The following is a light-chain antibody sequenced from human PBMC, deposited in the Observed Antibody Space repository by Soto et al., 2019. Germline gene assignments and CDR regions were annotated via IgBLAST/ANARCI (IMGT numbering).Light chain of an antibody. J-gene: IGKJ1*01. CDR1: QSVSSSY. V-gene: IGKV3-20*01. CDR2: GAS. CDR3: QQYAISPWT. Sequence: EIVLTQSPGTLSLSPGERATLSCRASQSVSSSYLAWYQQKPGQAPRLLIYGASSRATGIPDRFSGSGSGTDFTLTISRLEPEDFAVYYCQQYAISPWTFGQGT.